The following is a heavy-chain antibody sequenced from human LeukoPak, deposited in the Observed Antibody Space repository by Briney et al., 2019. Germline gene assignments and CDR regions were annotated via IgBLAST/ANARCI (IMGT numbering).Heavy chain of an antibody. J-gene: IGHJ5*02. CDR1: GYSFTSYG. V-gene: IGHV1-18*01. Sequence: ASVKVSCKASGYSFTSYGISWVRQAPGQGLEWMGWIGGYNGNTDYAQKLQGRVTMTTDTSTSTAYMELRSLRSDDTAVYYCARPNYRGGSGSYGGTNWFDPWGQGTLVTVSS. CDR3: ARPNYRGGSGSYGGTNWFDP. CDR2: IGGYNGNT. D-gene: IGHD3-10*01.